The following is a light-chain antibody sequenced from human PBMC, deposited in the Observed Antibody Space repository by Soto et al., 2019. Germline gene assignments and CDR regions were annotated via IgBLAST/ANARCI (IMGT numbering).Light chain of an antibody. CDR2: GAS. CDR3: QQYGSSPPWT. V-gene: IGKV3-20*01. Sequence: DTVLTQSPGTLSLSPGERATLSCRASQSVNSSYLAWYQQKTGQAPRLLIYGASSRATGIPDRFSGSGSGTDFTLTISRLEPEDFAVYYCQQYGSSPPWTFGQGTKVDIK. J-gene: IGKJ1*01. CDR1: QSVNSSY.